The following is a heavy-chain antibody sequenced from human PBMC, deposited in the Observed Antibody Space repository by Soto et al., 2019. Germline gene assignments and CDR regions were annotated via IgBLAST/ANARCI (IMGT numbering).Heavy chain of an antibody. V-gene: IGHV3-23*01. J-gene: IGHJ3*02. CDR1: GFTFSSYA. CDR2: ISSSGGST. D-gene: IGHD6-19*01. Sequence: PGGSLRLSCAASGFTFSSYAMSWVRQAPGKGLEWVSDISSSGGSTYYADSVKGRFTISRDNAKNSLYLQMNSLRAEDTAVYYCARVIAVAGHDAFDIWGQGTMVTVSS. CDR3: ARVIAVAGHDAFDI.